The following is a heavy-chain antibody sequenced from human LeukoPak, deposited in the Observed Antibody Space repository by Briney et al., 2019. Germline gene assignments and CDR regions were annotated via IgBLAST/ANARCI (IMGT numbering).Heavy chain of an antibody. Sequence: GGSLRLSCAASGFTFSTYCMSWVRQAPGKGLEWVSGIGISGVTTYYADSVKGRFTISRDNSKNTLYLQMNSLRDEDTAVYYCARDLAISRTDAFDIWGQGTMVTVSS. V-gene: IGHV3-23*01. J-gene: IGHJ3*02. CDR1: GFTFSTYC. D-gene: IGHD1-14*01. CDR3: ARDLAISRTDAFDI. CDR2: IGISGVTT.